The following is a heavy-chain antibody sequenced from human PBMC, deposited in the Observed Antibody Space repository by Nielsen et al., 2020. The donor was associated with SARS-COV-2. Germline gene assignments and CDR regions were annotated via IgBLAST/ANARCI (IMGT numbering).Heavy chain of an antibody. CDR1: GFSLSTSGMG. V-gene: IGHV2-26*01. CDR3: ARGDASSGYFIFDI. Sequence: SGPTLVKPTQTLALTCTFSGFSLSTSGMGVSWIRQPPGKALEWLAHIFSNDEKSYSTSLKSRLTISKDTSKSQVVLTMINMDPVDTATYYCARGDASSGYFIFDIWGQGTMVTVSS. D-gene: IGHD3-22*01. J-gene: IGHJ3*02. CDR2: IFSNDEK.